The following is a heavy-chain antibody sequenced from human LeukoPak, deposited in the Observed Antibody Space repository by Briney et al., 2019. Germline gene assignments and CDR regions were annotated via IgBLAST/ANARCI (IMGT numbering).Heavy chain of an antibody. CDR2: IYTSGST. V-gene: IGHV4-4*07. CDR1: GGSISSYY. J-gene: IGHJ4*02. Sequence: PSETLSLTRTVSGGSISSYYWSWIRQPAGKGLEWIGRIYTSGSTNYNPSLKSRVTMSVDTSKNQFSLKLSSVTAADTAVYYCARDDVGYCSGGSCYYFDYWGQGTLVTVSS. D-gene: IGHD2-15*01. CDR3: ARDDVGYCSGGSCYYFDY.